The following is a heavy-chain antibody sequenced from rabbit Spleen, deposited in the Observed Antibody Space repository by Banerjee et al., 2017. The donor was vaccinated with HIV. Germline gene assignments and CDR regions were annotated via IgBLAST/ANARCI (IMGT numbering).Heavy chain of an antibody. CDR2: IGTGGGST. CDR3: ARDTGSSFSSYGMDL. CDR1: GFSFSSSYW. J-gene: IGHJ6*01. Sequence: QSLEESGGDLVKPGASLTLTCTASGFSFSSSYWICWVRQAPGKGLEWIGCIGTGGGSTYYASWAKGRFTISKTSSTTVTLQMTSLTAADTATYFCARDTGSSFSSYGMDLWGPGTLVTVS. D-gene: IGHD8-1*01. V-gene: IGHV1S40*01.